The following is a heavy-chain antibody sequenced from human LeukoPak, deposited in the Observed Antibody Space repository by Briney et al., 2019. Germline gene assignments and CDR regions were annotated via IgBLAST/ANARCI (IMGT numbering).Heavy chain of an antibody. V-gene: IGHV1-69*05. CDR1: GGTFSSYA. D-gene: IGHD6-19*01. CDR3: ASLTGSGWTIGGDLDY. J-gene: IGHJ4*02. Sequence: SVKVSCKASGGTFSSYAISWVRQAPGQGLEWMGGIIPIFGTANYAQKFQGRVTITTDESTSTAYMELSSLRSEDTAVYYCASLTGSGWTIGGDLDYWGQGTLVTVSS. CDR2: IIPIFGTA.